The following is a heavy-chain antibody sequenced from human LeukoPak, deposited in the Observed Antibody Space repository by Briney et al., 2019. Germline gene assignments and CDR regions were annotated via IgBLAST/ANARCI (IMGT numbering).Heavy chain of an antibody. CDR1: GFTFSIYA. V-gene: IGHV3-23*01. Sequence: GGSLRLSCAASGFTFSIYAMTWVRQAPGKGLEWVSVITGGGDSTHYADSVKGRFVISRDNSKNKLYLQINNLRVEHSAVYYCAKDFTTAPGTVFHFDSWGQGILVTVSS. D-gene: IGHD1-1*01. J-gene: IGHJ4*02. CDR3: AKDFTTAPGTVFHFDS. CDR2: ITGGGDST.